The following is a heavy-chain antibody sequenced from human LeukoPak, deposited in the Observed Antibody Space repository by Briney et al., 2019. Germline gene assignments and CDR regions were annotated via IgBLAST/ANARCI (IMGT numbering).Heavy chain of an antibody. V-gene: IGHV3-33*06. J-gene: IGHJ4*02. CDR3: AKDNVYVYFDY. CDR2: VWYDGSKK. D-gene: IGHD1-14*01. Sequence: PGRSLRLSCAASGFTFSSYGMHWVRQVPGKGLEWVAVVWYDGSKKYSADSVKGRITISRDDSKNTLYLQMNSLRAEDTAVYYCAKDNVYVYFDYWGQGTLVTVSS. CDR1: GFTFSSYG.